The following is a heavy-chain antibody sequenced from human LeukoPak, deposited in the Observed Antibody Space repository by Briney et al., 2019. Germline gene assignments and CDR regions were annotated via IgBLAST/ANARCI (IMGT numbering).Heavy chain of an antibody. J-gene: IGHJ4*02. CDR1: GFTFSSYG. CDR2: ISYDGSNK. CDR3: AKDGGLRLDY. D-gene: IGHD4-17*01. Sequence: PGGSLRLSCAASGFTFSSYGMHWVRQAPGKGLEWVAVISYDGSNKYYADSVKGRFTISRDNSKNTLYLQMNSLRAEDTAVYYCAKDGGLRLDYWGQGTLVTVSS. V-gene: IGHV3-30*18.